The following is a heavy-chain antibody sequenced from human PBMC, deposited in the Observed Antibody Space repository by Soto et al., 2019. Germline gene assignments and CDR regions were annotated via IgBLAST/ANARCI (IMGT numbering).Heavy chain of an antibody. CDR2: ITAGGTST. Sequence: EVQLLESGGDLVHPGGSLRLSCAASGFTFSSYAMSWVRQAPGKGLEWVSGITAGGTSTYYADSVKGRFTISRDNSKNTLYLQMNSLRVEDTAVYHCAKSHSSGYWFDPWGQGTLVNVSS. V-gene: IGHV3-23*01. D-gene: IGHD6-19*01. J-gene: IGHJ5*02. CDR3: AKSHSSGYWFDP. CDR1: GFTFSSYA.